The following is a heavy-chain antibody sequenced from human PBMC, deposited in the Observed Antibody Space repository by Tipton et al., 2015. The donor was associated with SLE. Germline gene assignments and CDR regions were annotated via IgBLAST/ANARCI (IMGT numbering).Heavy chain of an antibody. V-gene: IGHV3-66*01. CDR2: IYSGDNT. CDR1: GFTVSHNY. Sequence: SLRLSCAASGFTVSHNYMSWVRQAPGKGLEWVSIIYSGDNTYYADSVKGRFTISRDNSKNTLNLQMNSLRVEDTAVYHCARALGDYGYYYGMDVWGQGTTVTVSS. J-gene: IGHJ6*02. CDR3: ARALGDYGYYYGMDV. D-gene: IGHD4-17*01.